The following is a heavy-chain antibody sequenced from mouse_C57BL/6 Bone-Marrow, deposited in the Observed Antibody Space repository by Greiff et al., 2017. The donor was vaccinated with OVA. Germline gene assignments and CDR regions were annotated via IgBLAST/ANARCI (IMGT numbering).Heavy chain of an antibody. J-gene: IGHJ3*01. CDR1: GYAFTNYL. CDR2: INPGSGGT. V-gene: IGHV1-54*01. D-gene: IGHD1-1*01. CDR3: ARWATTVVAPFAY. Sequence: QVQLQQSGAELVRPGTSVKVSCKASGYAFTNYLIEWVKQRPGQGLEWIGVINPGSGGTNYNEKFKGKATLTADKSSSTAYMQLSSLTSEDSAVYFCARWATTVVAPFAYWGQGTLVTVSA.